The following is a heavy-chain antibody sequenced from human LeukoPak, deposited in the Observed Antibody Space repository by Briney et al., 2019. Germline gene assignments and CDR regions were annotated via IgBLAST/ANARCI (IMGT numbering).Heavy chain of an antibody. V-gene: IGHV4-61*01. J-gene: IGHJ5*02. CDR2: IYHSGST. Sequence: SETLSLTCTVSGGSVSSGSYYWSWIRQPPGKGLEWIGYIYHSGSTNYNPSLKSRVTISVDTSKNQFSLKLSSVTAADTAVYYCARGSAVAHWFDPWGQGTLVTVSS. CDR3: ARGSAVAHWFDP. D-gene: IGHD6-19*01. CDR1: GGSVSSGSYY.